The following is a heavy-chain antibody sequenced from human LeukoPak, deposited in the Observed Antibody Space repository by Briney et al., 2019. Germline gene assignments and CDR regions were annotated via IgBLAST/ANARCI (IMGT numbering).Heavy chain of an antibody. D-gene: IGHD2-21*02. CDR2: IKQDGTNK. CDR3: AKDQGVVVTAIPHY. V-gene: IGHV3-7*03. J-gene: IGHJ4*02. CDR1: GFTFSRYW. Sequence: GGSLRLSCVASGFTFSRYWMSWVRQAPGKGLEWVANIKQDGTNKYYVDSVKGRFTISRDNAKNSLYLQMNSLRAEGTAVYYCAKDQGVVVTAIPHYWGRGTLVTVSS.